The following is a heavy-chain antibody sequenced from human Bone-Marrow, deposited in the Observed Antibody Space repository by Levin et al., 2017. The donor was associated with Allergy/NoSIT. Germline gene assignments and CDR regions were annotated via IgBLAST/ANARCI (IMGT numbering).Heavy chain of an antibody. CDR1: GFTFSIES. V-gene: IGHV3-23*01. Sequence: GGSLRLSCAASGFTFSIESLAWFRQAPGKGLEWVSAINAGGKTHYADSVKGRFTISRDDSKNTLSLEMNSLRVEDTAVYFCARESPDTPFNTAFITCDYWGQGTLVSVAS. CDR2: INAGGKT. D-gene: IGHD5-18*01. J-gene: IGHJ4*02. CDR3: ARESPDTPFNTAFITCDY.